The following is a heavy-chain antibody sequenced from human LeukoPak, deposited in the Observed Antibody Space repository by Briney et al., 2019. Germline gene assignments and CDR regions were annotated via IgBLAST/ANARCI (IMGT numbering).Heavy chain of an antibody. CDR3: ARDWYCSSSICYTDRNWFDP. CDR2: ISTTSSYT. Sequence: KPGGSLRLSCAASGFTFSDYYMSWIRQAPGKGLEWVSYISTTSSYTDYADPVRGRFTISRDNAKNLLYLQMNSLRPEDTAVYYCARDWYCSSSICYTDRNWFDPWGQGTLVTVSS. D-gene: IGHD2-2*02. CDR1: GFTFSDYY. J-gene: IGHJ5*02. V-gene: IGHV3-11*05.